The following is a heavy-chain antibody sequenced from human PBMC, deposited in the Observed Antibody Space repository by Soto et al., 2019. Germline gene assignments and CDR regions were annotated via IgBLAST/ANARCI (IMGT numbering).Heavy chain of an antibody. CDR3: ARARRGATTDYYYYGMDV. J-gene: IGHJ6*02. CDR1: GYTNTGYY. Sequence: APVNVSCKASGYTNTGYYMHWVRQEKRQGLEWMGWINPNSGGTNYAQKFQGWVTMTRDTSISTAYMELSRLRSDDTAVYYCARARRGATTDYYYYGMDVWGQGTTVTVSS. D-gene: IGHD1-26*01. CDR2: INPNSGGT. V-gene: IGHV1-2*04.